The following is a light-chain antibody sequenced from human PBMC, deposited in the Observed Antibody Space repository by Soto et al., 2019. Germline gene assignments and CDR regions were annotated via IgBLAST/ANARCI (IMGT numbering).Light chain of an antibody. CDR2: DTS. CDR3: QQHETLIT. J-gene: IGKJ5*01. V-gene: IGKV3-20*01. Sequence: EIVLTHSPGTLSLSPWEIATLSCRASERVSNYLAWYQHKPGQAPRLLIYDTSYRATGIPDRFSGSGSGTDFTLTISRLEPEDFAVYYCQQHETLITFGQGTRLEIK. CDR1: ERVSNY.